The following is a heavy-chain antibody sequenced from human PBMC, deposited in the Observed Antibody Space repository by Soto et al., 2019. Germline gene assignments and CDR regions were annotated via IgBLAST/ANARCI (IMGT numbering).Heavy chain of an antibody. D-gene: IGHD3-16*01. V-gene: IGHV4-61*01. Sequence: QVQLQESGPGLVKPSETLSLTCTVSGGSVSSGSYYWSWIRQPPGKGLEWIGSIYYSGSTQYNPSRKSRVTISVDTSKNQFSLKLSSVTAADTAVYYCASSSDYVWGSYSAFDYWGQGTLVTVSS. J-gene: IGHJ4*02. CDR1: GGSVSSGSYY. CDR3: ASSSDYVWGSYSAFDY. CDR2: IYYSGST.